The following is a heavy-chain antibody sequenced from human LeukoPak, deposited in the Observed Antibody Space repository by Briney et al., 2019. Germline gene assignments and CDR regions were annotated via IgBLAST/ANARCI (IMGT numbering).Heavy chain of an antibody. CDR3: ARDRGRGTRNAFDI. J-gene: IGHJ3*02. CDR2: ISSSSSYI. V-gene: IGHV3-11*06. Sequence: KPGGSLRLSCAASGFTFSDYYMSWIRQAPGKGLEWVSSISSSSSYIYYADSVKGRFTISRDNAKNSLYLQMNSLRAEDTAVYYCARDRGRGTRNAFDIWGQGTMVTVSS. D-gene: IGHD3-10*01. CDR1: GFTFSDYY.